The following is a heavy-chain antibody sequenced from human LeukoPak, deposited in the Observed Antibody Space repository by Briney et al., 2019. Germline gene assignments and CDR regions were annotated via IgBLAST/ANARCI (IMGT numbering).Heavy chain of an antibody. CDR1: GGSFSHYY. V-gene: IGHV4-34*01. CDR2: ITHRGVT. J-gene: IGHJ2*01. D-gene: IGHD4-11*01. CDR3: ARHIHSNYKSGWFFDL. Sequence: PSETLSLTCAVSGGSFSHYYWTWLRQSPGKGLEWIGQITHRGVTNYNPSLKSRVTISVDTSKNQFSLKLSSVTAADTAMYFCARHIHSNYKSGWFFDLWGRGTLVTVSS.